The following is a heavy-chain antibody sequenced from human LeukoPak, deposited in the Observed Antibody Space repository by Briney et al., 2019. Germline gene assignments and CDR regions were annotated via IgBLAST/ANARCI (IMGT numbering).Heavy chain of an antibody. V-gene: IGHV3-23*01. CDR3: AKDPVIGAPHVFDI. CDR2: ISGGDSVYT. Sequence: GGSLRLSCAASGFTFSTYALSWVRQAPGKGLEWVSAISGGDSVYTYYADSVKGRFTISRDNSKSTLYLQMNSLRADDTAVYYCAKDPVIGAPHVFDIWGHGTMVTVSS. J-gene: IGHJ3*02. CDR1: GFTFSTYA.